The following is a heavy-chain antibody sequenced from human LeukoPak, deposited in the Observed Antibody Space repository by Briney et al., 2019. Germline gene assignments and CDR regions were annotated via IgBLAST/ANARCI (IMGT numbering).Heavy chain of an antibody. Sequence: SVKVSCKASRGTFSSYTISWVRQAPGHGLEWMGGIIPIFGTANYAQRFQGRVPITADESTSTAYMELSSVRSEETAGYCSAIDRRVGATHNCFDPWGQGTLVTVSS. CDR2: IIPIFGTA. J-gene: IGHJ5*02. D-gene: IGHD1-26*01. CDR1: RGTFSSYT. V-gene: IGHV1-69*01. CDR3: AIDRRVGATHNCFDP.